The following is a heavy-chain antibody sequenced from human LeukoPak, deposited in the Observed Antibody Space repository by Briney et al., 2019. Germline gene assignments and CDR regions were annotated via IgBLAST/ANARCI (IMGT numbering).Heavy chain of an antibody. CDR1: GGSFSGYY. CDR3: ARESVIGYCGGGSCVKWFDP. Sequence: SETLSLTCAVYGGSFSGYYWSWIRQPPGKGLEWIGEINHSGSTNYNPSLKSRVTISVDTSKNQFSLKLSSVTAADTAVYYCARESVIGYCGGGSCVKWFDPWGQGTLVTVSS. V-gene: IGHV4-34*01. J-gene: IGHJ5*02. D-gene: IGHD2-15*01. CDR2: INHSGST.